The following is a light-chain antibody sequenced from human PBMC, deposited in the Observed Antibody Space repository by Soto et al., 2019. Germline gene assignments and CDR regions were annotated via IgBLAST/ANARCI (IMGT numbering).Light chain of an antibody. J-gene: IGLJ2*01. Sequence: ALTQPASVSGSPGQSITISCTGTSSDIGDYTHVSWYQQHPGRVPKVMIYEVTNRPSGVSDRFSGSKSGNTASLTISGLQAEDEATYYCCSYTSGSTHVIFGGGTKLTVL. CDR3: CSYTSGSTHVI. CDR1: SSDIGDYTH. V-gene: IGLV2-14*01. CDR2: EVT.